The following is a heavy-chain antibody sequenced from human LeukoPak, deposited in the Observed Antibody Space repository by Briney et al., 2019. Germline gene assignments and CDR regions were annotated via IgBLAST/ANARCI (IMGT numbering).Heavy chain of an antibody. D-gene: IGHD6-19*01. CDR2: INHSGGT. J-gene: IGHJ4*02. CDR1: GGSFSGYY. CDR3: ARDGIAVAVAGFDY. Sequence: SETLSLTCAVYGGSFSGYYWSWIRQPPGKGLEWIGEINHSGGTNYNPSLKSRVTISVDTSKNQFSPKLSSVTAADTAVYYCARDGIAVAVAGFDYWGQGTLVTVSS. V-gene: IGHV4-34*01.